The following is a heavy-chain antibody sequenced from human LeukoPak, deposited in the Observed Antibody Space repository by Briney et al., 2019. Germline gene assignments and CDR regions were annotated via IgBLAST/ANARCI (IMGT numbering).Heavy chain of an antibody. J-gene: IGHJ4*02. CDR3: ASGSYYLDY. D-gene: IGHD1-26*01. CDR2: IYYSGST. CDR1: GGSISNFH. Sequence: SETLSLTCTVSGGSISNFHWSWIRQPPGKGLEWIGYIYYSGSTNYNPSLKSRVTISVDTSKNQFSLKLSSVTAADTAVYYCASGSYYLDYWGQGTLVTVSS. V-gene: IGHV4-59*08.